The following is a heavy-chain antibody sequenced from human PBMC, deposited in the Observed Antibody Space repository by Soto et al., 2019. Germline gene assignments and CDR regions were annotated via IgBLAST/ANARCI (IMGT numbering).Heavy chain of an antibody. CDR3: ARPDYTEAVWYHTYDI. J-gene: IGHJ3*02. Sequence: ESLKISCKCLDYTFASYWIGGVRQMPGEGLEWMGVINPRDSDVKYSPPFEGQVTISADKSSNTAFLQWRSMKASDTAMYYCARPDYTEAVWYHTYDIWGQGTMVTVS. CDR1: DYTFASYW. V-gene: IGHV5-51*01. D-gene: IGHD4-4*01. CDR2: INPRDSDV.